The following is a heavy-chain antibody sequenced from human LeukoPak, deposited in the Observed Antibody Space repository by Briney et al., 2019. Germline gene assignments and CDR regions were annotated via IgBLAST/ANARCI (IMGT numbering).Heavy chain of an antibody. CDR1: GFTFTSSA. J-gene: IGHJ4*02. V-gene: IGHV1-58*01. CDR2: TVLGSGNT. CDR3: AVDQGRPAGDAFDY. D-gene: IGHD2-2*01. Sequence: SVKVSCKVSGFTFTSSAAQWVRQARGQRLEWIGWTVLGSGNTNYAQKFQERLTITRDMSTTTAYMELSSLTSEDTAVYFCAVDQGRPAGDAFDYWGQGTLVTVSS.